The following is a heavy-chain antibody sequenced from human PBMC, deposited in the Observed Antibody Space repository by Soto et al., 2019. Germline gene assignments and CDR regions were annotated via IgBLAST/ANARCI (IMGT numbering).Heavy chain of an antibody. CDR1: GFTFSSYA. Sequence: GGSLRLSCAASGFTFSSYAMHWVRQAPGKGLEYVSAISSNGGSTYYANSVKGRFTISRDNSKNTLYLQMGSLRAEDMAVYYCARDLRVRGVATSNWFDPWGQGTLVTVSS. CDR2: ISSNGGST. CDR3: ARDLRVRGVATSNWFDP. J-gene: IGHJ5*02. V-gene: IGHV3-64*01. D-gene: IGHD3-10*01.